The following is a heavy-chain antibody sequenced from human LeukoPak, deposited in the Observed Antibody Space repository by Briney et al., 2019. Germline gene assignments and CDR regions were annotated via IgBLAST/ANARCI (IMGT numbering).Heavy chain of an antibody. CDR2: INDSGTT. D-gene: IGHD2/OR15-2a*01. Sequence: PSETLSLTCAVYGGSFSGYYWSWIRQSPGKGLERIGEINDSGTTNCNPSLKSRVTLSVDTSKNQFSLRLSSVTAADTAVYYCARRLVDSTASQVSDHWGQGTLVTVSS. V-gene: IGHV4-34*01. CDR1: GGSFSGYY. CDR3: ARRLVDSTASQVSDH. J-gene: IGHJ4*02.